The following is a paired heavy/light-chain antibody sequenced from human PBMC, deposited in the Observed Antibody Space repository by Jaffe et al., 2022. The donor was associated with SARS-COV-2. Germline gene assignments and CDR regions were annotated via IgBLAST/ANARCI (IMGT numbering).Heavy chain of an antibody. D-gene: IGHD3-9*01. Sequence: EVQLVESGGGLVKPGGSLRLSCAASGFTFSSYSMNWVRQAPGKGLEWVSSISSSSSYIYYADSVKGRFTISRDNAKNSLYLQMNSLRAEDTAVYYCARDAYYDILTGYYYYYGMDVWGQGTTVTVSS. CDR3: ARDAYYDILTGYYYYYGMDV. J-gene: IGHJ6*02. CDR2: ISSSSSYI. V-gene: IGHV3-21*01. CDR1: GFTFSSYS.
Light chain of an antibody. CDR1: SSDVGGYNY. CDR2: EVS. V-gene: IGLV2-14*01. Sequence: QSALTQPASVSGSPGQSITISCTGTSSDVGGYNYVSWYQQHPGKAPKLMIYEVSNRPSGVPDRFSGSKSGNTASLTISGLQAEDEADYYCSSYTSSSTPRVFGGGTKLTVL. CDR3: SSYTSSSTPRV. J-gene: IGLJ3*02.